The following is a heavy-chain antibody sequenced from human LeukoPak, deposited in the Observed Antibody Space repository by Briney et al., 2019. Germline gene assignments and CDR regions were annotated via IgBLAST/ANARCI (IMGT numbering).Heavy chain of an antibody. D-gene: IGHD3-3*01. J-gene: IGHJ3*02. Sequence: NPSETLSLTCTVSGGSISSYYWSWIRQPPGKGLEWIGYIYYSGSTNYNPPLKSRVTISVDTSKNQFSLKLSSVTAADTAVYYCARDRTGTSPILWSGSPDAFDIWGQGTMVTVSS. CDR3: ARDRTGTSPILWSGSPDAFDI. V-gene: IGHV4-59*01. CDR2: IYYSGST. CDR1: GGSISSYY.